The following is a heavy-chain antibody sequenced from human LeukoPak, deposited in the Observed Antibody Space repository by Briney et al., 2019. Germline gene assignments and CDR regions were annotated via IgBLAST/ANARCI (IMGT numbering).Heavy chain of an antibody. V-gene: IGHV3-7*01. CDR2: VKYDGTHK. Sequence: GGSLRLSCVASGISFSSYWMAWVRQAPGKGLEWVANVKYDGTHKFYADSVKGRFTISRDNAKNSLFLEMNSLTADDTAVYFCASSHDSSGNDWGQGTLVTVSS. CDR1: GISFSSYW. J-gene: IGHJ4*02. D-gene: IGHD3-22*01. CDR3: ASSHDSSGND.